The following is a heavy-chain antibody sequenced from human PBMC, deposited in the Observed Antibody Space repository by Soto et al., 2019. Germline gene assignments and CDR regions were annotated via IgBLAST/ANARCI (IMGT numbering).Heavy chain of an antibody. J-gene: IGHJ3*02. D-gene: IGHD5-12*01. CDR3: ARDLGGYDYGTALDI. CDR2: IIPILGIA. V-gene: IGHV1-69*08. CDR1: GGTFSSYT. Sequence: QVQLVQSGAEVKKPGSSVKVSCKASGGTFSSYTISWVRQAPGQGLEWMGRIIPILGIANYAQKFQGRVTITADKSTSTAYMKLSSLRSEDTAVYYCARDLGGYDYGTALDIWGQGTMVTVSS.